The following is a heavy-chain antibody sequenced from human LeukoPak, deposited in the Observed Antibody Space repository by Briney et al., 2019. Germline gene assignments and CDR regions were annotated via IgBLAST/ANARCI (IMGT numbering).Heavy chain of an antibody. J-gene: IGHJ4*02. CDR3: ARLDCISNTCYNY. Sequence: KTSETLSLTCIVSGDSITSDYWSWIRQSPGKGLGWIGYINYSGNSEYNPSLKSRVTISVDRSKKQVSLKMTSVTAADTAVYYCARLDCISNTCYNYWALGALVTVSS. D-gene: IGHD2-21*01. V-gene: IGHV4-59*08. CDR1: GDSITSDY. CDR2: INYSGNS.